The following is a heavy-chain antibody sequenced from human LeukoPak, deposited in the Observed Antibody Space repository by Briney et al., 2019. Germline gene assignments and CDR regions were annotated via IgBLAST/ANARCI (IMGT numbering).Heavy chain of an antibody. CDR2: IYHDGST. CDR1: GGSISSNNW. J-gene: IGHJ4*02. CDR3: ARRRTTLFY. Sequence: PSETLSLTCAVSGGSISSNNWWIWVRQSPEKGLEWIGKIYHDGSTNYNPSLKSRVTISVDTSKNQFSLKLSSVTAADTAVYYCARRRTTLFYWGQGTLVTVSS. V-gene: IGHV4-4*02. D-gene: IGHD1-1*01.